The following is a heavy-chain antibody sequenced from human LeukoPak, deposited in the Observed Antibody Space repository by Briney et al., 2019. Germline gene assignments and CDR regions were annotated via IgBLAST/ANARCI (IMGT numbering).Heavy chain of an antibody. CDR2: MNPNSGNT. V-gene: IGHV1-8*01. CDR1: GYTFTTYD. D-gene: IGHD3-22*01. CDR3: ARWGGSNFYDSSGYVDY. J-gene: IGHJ4*02. Sequence: ASVKVSCKASGYTFTTYDISWVRQAPGQGLEWMGWMNPNSGNTDCAQKFQGRVIMTRNTSISTAYMELSSLKSEDTAVYYCARWGGSNFYDSSGYVDYWGQGTLVTVSS.